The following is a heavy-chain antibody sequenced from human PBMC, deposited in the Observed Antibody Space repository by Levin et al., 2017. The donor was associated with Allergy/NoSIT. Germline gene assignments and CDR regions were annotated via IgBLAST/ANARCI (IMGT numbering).Heavy chain of an antibody. CDR1: GFTFSSYG. V-gene: IGHV3-30*18. CDR2: ISYDGSNK. J-gene: IGHJ4*02. D-gene: IGHD6-19*01. CDR3: AKASTPYSSGWYIDY. Sequence: PGGSLRLSCAASGFTFSSYGMHWVRQAPGKGLEWVAVISYDGSNKYYADSVKGRFTISRDNSKNTLYLQMNSLRAEDTAVYYCAKASTPYSSGWYIDYWGQGTLVTVSS.